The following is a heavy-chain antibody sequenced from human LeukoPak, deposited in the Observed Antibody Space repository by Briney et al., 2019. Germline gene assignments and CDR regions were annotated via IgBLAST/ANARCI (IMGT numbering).Heavy chain of an antibody. CDR2: IYYSGST. CDR3: ARGSVAVAGNYYYYYGMDV. Sequence: SETLSLTCTVSGGSISSRSYYWGWIRQPPGRGLEWIGSIYYSGSTYYNPSLKSRVTISVDTSKNQFSLKLSSVTATDTAVYYCARGSVAVAGNYYYYYGMDVWGQGTTVTVSS. D-gene: IGHD6-19*01. CDR1: GGSISSRSYY. V-gene: IGHV4-39*07. J-gene: IGHJ6*02.